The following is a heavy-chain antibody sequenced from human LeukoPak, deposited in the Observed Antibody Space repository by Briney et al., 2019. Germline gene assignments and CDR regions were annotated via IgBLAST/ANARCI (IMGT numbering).Heavy chain of an antibody. J-gene: IGHJ4*02. Sequence: SETLSLTCAVYGGSFSGYYWSWIRQPPGKGLEWIGEINHSGSTNYNPSLKSRVTISVDTSKNQFSLKLSSVTAADTAVYYCARVLVHIVGATIDYGGQGTLVTVSS. V-gene: IGHV4-34*01. CDR1: GGSFSGYY. CDR3: ARVLVHIVGATIDY. D-gene: IGHD1-26*01. CDR2: INHSGST.